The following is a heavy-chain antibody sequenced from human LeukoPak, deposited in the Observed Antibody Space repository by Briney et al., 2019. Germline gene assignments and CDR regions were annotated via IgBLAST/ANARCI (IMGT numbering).Heavy chain of an antibody. Sequence: AGGSLRLSCAASGFTFDDYGMSWVRQAPGKGLEWVSGINWNGGGTGYADSVKGRFTISRDSAKNSLYLQMNTLRAEDTALYYCARGASYYYDSSGYYNWGQGTLVTVSS. J-gene: IGHJ4*02. CDR3: ARGASYYYDSSGYYN. CDR1: GFTFDDYG. D-gene: IGHD3-22*01. CDR2: INWNGGGT. V-gene: IGHV3-20*04.